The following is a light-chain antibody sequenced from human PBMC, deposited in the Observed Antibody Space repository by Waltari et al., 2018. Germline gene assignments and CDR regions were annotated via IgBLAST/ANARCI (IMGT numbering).Light chain of an antibody. J-gene: IGLJ2*01. CDR1: NSNIGAGSD. V-gene: IGLV1-40*01. CDR2: DKN. Sequence: QSVLTQPPSVSGAPGQRVTISCTGSNSNIGAGSDVHWYQQLPGTAPKLLIYDKNNRPSGVPDRFSGSKSGTSASLAITGLQAEDEADYYCQSYDSSLSGSVFGGGTKLTVL. CDR3: QSYDSSLSGSV.